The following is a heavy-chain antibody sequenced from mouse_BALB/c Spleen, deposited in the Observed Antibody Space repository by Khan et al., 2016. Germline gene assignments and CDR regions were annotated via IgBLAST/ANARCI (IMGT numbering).Heavy chain of an antibody. CDR1: GFTITDTY. V-gene: IGHV14-3*02. Sequence: VQLVQSGAELVKPGASVKLSCTASGFTITDTYMHWVKQRPEQGLEWIGRIDPANGTTKYDPKFQGQATIPADTTSHTAYLQLSSLTSEDTAVYYGARCRYDYDVGFAYWGQGTLVTVSA. CDR3: ARCRYDYDVGFAY. D-gene: IGHD2-4*01. CDR2: IDPANGTT. J-gene: IGHJ3*01.